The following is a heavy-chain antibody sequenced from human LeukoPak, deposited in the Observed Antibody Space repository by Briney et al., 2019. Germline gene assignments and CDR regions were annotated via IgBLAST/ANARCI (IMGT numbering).Heavy chain of an antibody. Sequence: GGSLRLSCATSGFTFSNAWMNWVRQVPGKGLEWVGRIKSTVDGGTTDLAAPVKGRFTVSRDDSENTLYLQMSSLRTEDTAVYYCTTGGNVIVAGTRAFDIWGHGTMVIVSS. CDR2: IKSTVDGGTT. CDR1: GFTFSNAW. V-gene: IGHV3-15*07. CDR3: TTGGNVIVAGTRAFDI. J-gene: IGHJ3*02. D-gene: IGHD5-12*01.